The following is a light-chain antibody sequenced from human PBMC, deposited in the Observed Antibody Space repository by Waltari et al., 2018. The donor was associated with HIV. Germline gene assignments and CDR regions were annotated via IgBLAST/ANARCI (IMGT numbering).Light chain of an antibody. J-gene: IGLJ3*02. V-gene: IGLV1-44*01. CDR3: AVWDDNLKRV. CDR2: SND. Sequence: QSVLTQPPSASGTPGQRVTISCSGSSSNTVNNAVSWYQPLPGEAPKLLISSNDRRPSGVPERFSASKSGTSASLAISGLQSEDEAHYYCAVWDDNLKRVFGGGTKLTVL. CDR1: SSNTVNNA.